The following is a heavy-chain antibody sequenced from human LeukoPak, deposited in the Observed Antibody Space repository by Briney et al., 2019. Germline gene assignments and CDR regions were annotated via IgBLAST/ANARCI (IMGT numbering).Heavy chain of an antibody. V-gene: IGHV3-23*01. D-gene: IGHD6-13*01. CDR1: GFTFSSYA. J-gene: IGHJ4*02. CDR2: ISGSGSST. Sequence: GGSLRLSCAASGFTFSSYAMSWVRQAPGKGLEWVSAISGSGSSTYYAASVKGRFTISSDNSKNTLYLQMNSLRAEDTAVYYCAKDCAAAAGISAYWGQGTLVTVSS. CDR3: AKDCAAAAGISAY.